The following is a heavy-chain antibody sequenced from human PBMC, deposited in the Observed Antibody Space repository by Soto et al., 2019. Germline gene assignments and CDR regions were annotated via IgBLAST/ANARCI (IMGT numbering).Heavy chain of an antibody. CDR1: GFTFSSYA. Sequence: GGSLRLSCAASGFTFSSYAMSWVRQAPGKGLEWVSAISGSGGSTYYADSVKGRFTISRDNSKNTLYLQMNSLRAEDTAVYCWAKEDDSSGYSGGLYGMDVWGQGTTVTVSS. CDR3: AKEDDSSGYSGGLYGMDV. V-gene: IGHV3-23*01. J-gene: IGHJ6*02. CDR2: ISGSGGST. D-gene: IGHD3-22*01.